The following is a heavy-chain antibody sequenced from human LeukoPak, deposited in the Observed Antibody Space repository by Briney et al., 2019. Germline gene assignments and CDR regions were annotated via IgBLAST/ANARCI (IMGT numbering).Heavy chain of an antibody. J-gene: IGHJ6*02. CDR2: IYYSGST. CDR3: ARAHYDSSGYYYQTEGMDV. Sequence: SETLSLTCTVSGGSISSGGYYWSWIRQHPGKGLEWIGYIYYSGSTYYNPSLKSRVTISVDTSKNQFSLKLSSMTAADTAVYYCARAHYDSSGYYYQTEGMDVWGQGTTVTVSS. D-gene: IGHD3-22*01. V-gene: IGHV4-31*03. CDR1: GGSISSGGYY.